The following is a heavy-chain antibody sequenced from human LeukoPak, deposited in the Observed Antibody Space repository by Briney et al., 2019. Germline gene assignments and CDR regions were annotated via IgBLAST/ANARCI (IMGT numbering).Heavy chain of an antibody. CDR3: ARFLIGVSRRHLNPMDL. J-gene: IGHJ6*03. D-gene: IGHD3-10*01. CDR2: IYYSGST. V-gene: IGHV4-39*01. Sequence: PSETLSLTCTGSGGSISISSYYWGCIRQPPGKGLGCIGSIYYSGSTYYNPSINSRVTISVDTSKTQFFLKLSCVTAPDTAGCDCARFLIGVSRRHLNPMDLWGKGPTVRVP. CDR1: GGSISISSYY.